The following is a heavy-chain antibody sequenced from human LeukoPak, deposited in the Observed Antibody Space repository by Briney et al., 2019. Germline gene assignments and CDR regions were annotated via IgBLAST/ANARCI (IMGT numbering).Heavy chain of an antibody. CDR1: GDTFTSYY. D-gene: IGHD2-21*02. Sequence: GAPVKVSCKASGDTFTSYYMHWVRQAPGQGLEWMGIINPSGGSTNYAQKFQGRVTMTKDTSTSTVYMELSSLRSEDTAVYYCAQAVVTAIYYFDYWGQGTLVTVSS. CDR2: INPSGGST. CDR3: AQAVVTAIYYFDY. J-gene: IGHJ4*02. V-gene: IGHV1-46*01.